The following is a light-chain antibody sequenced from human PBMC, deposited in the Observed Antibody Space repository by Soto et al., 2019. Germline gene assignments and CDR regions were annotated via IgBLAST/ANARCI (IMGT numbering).Light chain of an antibody. CDR1: QSVYSN. CDR2: GAS. CDR3: QQYSRWPLT. Sequence: EIVMTQSPATLSVSPGERATLSCRASQSVYSNLAWYQQKPGQVPRLLIYGASTRATGIPARFSGSGSGTEFTLTISRLQSEDFAVYYCQQYSRWPLTFGGGTKVEIK. V-gene: IGKV3-15*01. J-gene: IGKJ4*01.